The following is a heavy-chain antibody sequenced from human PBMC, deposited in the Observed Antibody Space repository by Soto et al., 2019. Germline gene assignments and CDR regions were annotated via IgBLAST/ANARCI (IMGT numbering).Heavy chain of an antibody. J-gene: IGHJ4*02. CDR3: ARDIGGYGKFDY. CDR2: IYYSGST. V-gene: IGHV4-31*03. Sequence: PSETLSLTCSVSGGSISSGAYYWPWTRQHPGKGLEWIGYIYYSGSTYYNPSLKSRVTISVDTSKNQFSLRLTSVTAADTAVYYCARDIGGYGKFDYWGQGALVTVSS. CDR1: GGSISSGAYY. D-gene: IGHD1-26*01.